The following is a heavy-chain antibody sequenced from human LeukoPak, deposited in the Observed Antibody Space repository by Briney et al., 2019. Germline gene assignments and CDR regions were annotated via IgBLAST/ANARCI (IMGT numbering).Heavy chain of an antibody. CDR2: INHNGNVN. CDR1: GFTFSSYW. J-gene: IGHJ6*02. CDR3: ARGGGLDV. D-gene: IGHD3-16*01. V-gene: IGHV3-7*03. Sequence: GGSLRLSCAASGFTFSSYWMNWARQAPGKGLEWVASINHNGNVNYYVDSVKGRFTISRDNAKISLYLQMSNLRAEDTAVYFCARGGGLDVWGQGATVTVSS.